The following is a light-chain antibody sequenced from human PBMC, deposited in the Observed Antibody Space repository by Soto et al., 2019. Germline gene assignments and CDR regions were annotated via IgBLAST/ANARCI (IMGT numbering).Light chain of an antibody. V-gene: IGLV2-11*01. CDR3: CSYADSYTSRV. CDR1: SSDVGGFNY. Sequence: QSALTQPRSVSESPGQSVTISCTGTSSDVGGFNYVSWYQQHPGKVPKLMIYAVTKRPSGVPDRFSGSKSGNTASLTISGLQADDEADYYCCSYADSYTSRVFGGGTKLTVL. J-gene: IGLJ3*02. CDR2: AVT.